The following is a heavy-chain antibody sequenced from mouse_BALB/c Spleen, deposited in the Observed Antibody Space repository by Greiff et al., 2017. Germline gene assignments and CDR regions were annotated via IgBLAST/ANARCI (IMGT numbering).Heavy chain of an antibody. D-gene: IGHD2-4*01. Sequence: QVQLQQPGAELVRPGASVKLSCKASGYTFTSYWINWVKQRPGQGLEWIGNIYPSDSYTNYNQKFKDKATLTVDKSSSTAYMQLNSLTSEDSAVYYCARDDYDGGFAYWGQGTLVTVSA. CDR2: IYPSDSYT. V-gene: IGHV1-69*02. J-gene: IGHJ3*01. CDR1: GYTFTSYW. CDR3: ARDDYDGGFAY.